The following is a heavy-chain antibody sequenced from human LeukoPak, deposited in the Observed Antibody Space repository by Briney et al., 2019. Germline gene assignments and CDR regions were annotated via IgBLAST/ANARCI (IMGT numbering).Heavy chain of an antibody. CDR2: IYYSGST. V-gene: IGHV4-59*01. CDR3: ARGKWDLESGEAFDI. Sequence: SESLSLTCTVSGGSISSYYWSWLRPPPGKGLEWVGCIYYSGSTNYNPSLKSRVNISVDTSKNQFSLELSSVTAADTAVYYCARGKWDLESGEAFDIWGQGTMVTVSS. J-gene: IGHJ3*02. D-gene: IGHD1-26*01. CDR1: GGSISSYY.